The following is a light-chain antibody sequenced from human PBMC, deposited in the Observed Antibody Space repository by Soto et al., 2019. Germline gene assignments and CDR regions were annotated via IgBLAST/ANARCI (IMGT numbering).Light chain of an antibody. V-gene: IGKV1-5*03. CDR2: KAA. CDR3: QQYNSYALT. J-gene: IGKJ4*01. CDR1: QRISSW. Sequence: DILMTQSPSTLSASVGDRVTITCRASQRISSWLAWYQQQPGKAPKLLIYKAASLESGVPSRFSGSGSGTEFTLTTISLQPDDFATYYCQQYNSYALTCGGGTKVEIK.